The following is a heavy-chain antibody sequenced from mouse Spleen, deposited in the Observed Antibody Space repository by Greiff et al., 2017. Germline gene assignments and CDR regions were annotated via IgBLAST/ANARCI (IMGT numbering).Heavy chain of an antibody. CDR1: GYAFSSSW. J-gene: IGHJ2*01. V-gene: IGHV1-82*01. CDR2: IYPGDGDT. CDR3: ARTGTLDY. D-gene: IGHD4-1*01. Sequence: QVQLKQSGPELVKPGASVKISCKASGYAFSSSWMNWVKQRPGQGLEWIGRIYPGDGDTNYNGKFKGKATLTADKSSSTAYMQLSSLTSEDSAVYFSARTGTLDYWGQGTTLTVSS.